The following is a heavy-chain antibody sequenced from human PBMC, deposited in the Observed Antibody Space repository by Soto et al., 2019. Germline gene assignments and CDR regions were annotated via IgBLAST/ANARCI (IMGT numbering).Heavy chain of an antibody. CDR1: GGSFSGYY. V-gene: IGHV4-34*01. D-gene: IGHD5-18*01. Sequence: SETLSLTCAVYGGSFSGYYWSWIRQPPGKGLEWIGEINHSGSTNYNPSLKSRVTISVDTSKNQFSLKLSSVTAADTAVYYCARGSDTAMVKDWSQGTLVTVSS. J-gene: IGHJ4*02. CDR3: ARGSDTAMVKD. CDR2: INHSGST.